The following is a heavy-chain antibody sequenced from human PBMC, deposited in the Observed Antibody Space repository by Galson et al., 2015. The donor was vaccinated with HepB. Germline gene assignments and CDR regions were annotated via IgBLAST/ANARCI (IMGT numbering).Heavy chain of an antibody. CDR2: ISSSSSYT. CDR3: ARVQGRDYVWGSYRLFKQGFDY. V-gene: IGHV3-11*06. CDR1: GFTFSDYY. D-gene: IGHD3-16*02. Sequence: SLRLSCAASGFTFSDYYMSWIRQAPGKGLEWVSYISSSSSYTNYADSVKGRFTISRDNAKNSLYLQMNSLRAEDTAVYYCARVQGRDYVWGSYRLFKQGFDYWGQGTLVTVSS. J-gene: IGHJ4*02.